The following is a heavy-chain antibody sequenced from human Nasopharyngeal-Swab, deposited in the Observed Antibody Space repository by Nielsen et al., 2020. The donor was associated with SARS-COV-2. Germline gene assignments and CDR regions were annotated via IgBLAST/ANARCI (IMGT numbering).Heavy chain of an antibody. V-gene: IGHV3-23*01. CDR1: GFTFSSYA. J-gene: IGHJ4*02. CDR2: ISGSGGST. CDR3: AKRPTGSTFGD. D-gene: IGHD3-16*01. Sequence: ESLKIPCAASGFTFSSYAMSWVRQAPGKGLEWVSAISGSGGSTYYADSVKGRFTISRDNSKNTLYLQMNSLRAEDTAVYYCAKRPTGSTFGDWGQGTLVTVSS.